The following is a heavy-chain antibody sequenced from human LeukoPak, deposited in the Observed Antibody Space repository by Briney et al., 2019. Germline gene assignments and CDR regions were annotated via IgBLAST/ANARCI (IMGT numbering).Heavy chain of an antibody. CDR3: ASGGDYAGVAALFRH. Sequence: PGGSLRLSCAASGFAFSSYSMNWVRQAPGKGLEWVSYISSGGGDLKYYADSVKGRFTISRDDTKMSLYLQMNNLRIEDTAIYYCASGGDYAGVAALFRHWGQGSLVTVSS. CDR2: ISSGGGDLK. CDR1: GFAFSSYS. D-gene: IGHD4-17*01. V-gene: IGHV3-21*05. J-gene: IGHJ4*02.